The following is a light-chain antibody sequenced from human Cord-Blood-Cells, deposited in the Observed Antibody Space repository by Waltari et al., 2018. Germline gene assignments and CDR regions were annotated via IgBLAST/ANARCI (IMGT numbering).Light chain of an antibody. CDR3: CSYAGSYTYV. CDR2: DVS. J-gene: IGLJ1*01. Sequence: QSALPQPRSVPGSPGPSFTISCTGTNSDFGGYNYVSWYQQHPGKAPKLMIYDVSKRPSGVPDRFSGSKSGNTASLTISGLQAEDEADYYCCSYAGSYTYVFGTGTKVTVL. CDR1: NSDFGGYNY. V-gene: IGLV2-11*01.